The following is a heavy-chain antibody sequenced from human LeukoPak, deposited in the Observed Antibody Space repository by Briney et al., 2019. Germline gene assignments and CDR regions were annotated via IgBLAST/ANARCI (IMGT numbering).Heavy chain of an antibody. CDR2: ISAYNGNT. J-gene: IGHJ3*02. D-gene: IGHD6-19*01. Sequence: ASVKVSCKASGYTFTSYGISWVRQAPGQGLEWMGWISAYNGNTNYAQKLQGRVTMSTDPSTSTAYMELRSLRSDDTAVYYCARDQWLGDVFDIWGQGTMVTVSS. CDR1: GYTFTSYG. V-gene: IGHV1-18*01. CDR3: ARDQWLGDVFDI.